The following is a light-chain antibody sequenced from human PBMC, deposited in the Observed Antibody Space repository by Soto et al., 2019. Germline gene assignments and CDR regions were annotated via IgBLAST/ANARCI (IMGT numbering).Light chain of an antibody. J-gene: IGKJ4*01. V-gene: IGKV3-20*01. Sequence: EILLTQSPCTLSLSPGDRATLSCRASQSLGSTFLSWYQQKSGQSPMLLIYGASDRTTDIPDRFSGSGSGADFTLTISRLEPEDFAVYFCHQYGTLPLSFGGGTKVEIK. CDR1: QSLGSTF. CDR2: GAS. CDR3: HQYGTLPLS.